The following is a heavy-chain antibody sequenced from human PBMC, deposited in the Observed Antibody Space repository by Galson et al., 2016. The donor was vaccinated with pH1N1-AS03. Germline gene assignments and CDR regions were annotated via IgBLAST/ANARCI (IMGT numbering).Heavy chain of an antibody. CDR1: GGSINSGDYY. V-gene: IGHV3-11*04. CDR2: ISSRGDSI. J-gene: IGHJ4*02. CDR3: ARIVTMSDFDS. D-gene: IGHD2-21*02. Sequence: LSLTCTVSGGSINSGDYYWSWVRQAPGKGLEWVSYISSRGDSIYYADSVKGRFSISRDNAKESLYLQMNSLRDEDTGVYYCARIVTMSDFDSWGQGTLVTVSS.